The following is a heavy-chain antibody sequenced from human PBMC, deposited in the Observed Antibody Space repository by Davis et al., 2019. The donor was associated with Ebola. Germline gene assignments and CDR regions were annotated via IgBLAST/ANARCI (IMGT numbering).Heavy chain of an antibody. Sequence: MPSETLSLTCTVSGGSISSGDYYWSWIRQPPGKGLEWIGYIYYSGSTYYNPSLKSRVTISVDTSKNQFSLKLSSVTAADTAVYYCARHSVTTLAFMDVWGQGTTVTVSS. D-gene: IGHD4-11*01. CDR1: GGSISSGDYY. CDR2: IYYSGST. J-gene: IGHJ6*02. V-gene: IGHV4-30-4*01. CDR3: ARHSVTTLAFMDV.